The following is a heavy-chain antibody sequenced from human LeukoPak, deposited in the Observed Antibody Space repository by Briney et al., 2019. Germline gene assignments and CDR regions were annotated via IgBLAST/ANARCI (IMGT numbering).Heavy chain of an antibody. J-gene: IGHJ4*02. Sequence: RPGGSLRLSCAASGFTFDDYGMSWVRQASGKGLEWVSGINWNGGSTGYADSVKGRFTISRDNAKNSLYLQMNSLRAEDTALYYCATLYSSSWYSRGNFDYWGQGTLVTVSS. CDR1: GFTFDDYG. V-gene: IGHV3-20*04. CDR2: INWNGGST. D-gene: IGHD6-13*01. CDR3: ATLYSSSWYSRGNFDY.